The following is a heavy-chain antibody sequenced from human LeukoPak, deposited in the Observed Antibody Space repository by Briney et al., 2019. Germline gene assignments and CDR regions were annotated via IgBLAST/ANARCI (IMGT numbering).Heavy chain of an antibody. J-gene: IGHJ6*03. D-gene: IGHD2-15*01. V-gene: IGHV3-23*01. Sequence: PSETLSLTCTVSGGSISSSNYYWGWVRQAPGKGLEWVSAISGSGGSTYYADSVKGRFTISRDNSKNTLYLQMNSLRAEDTAVYFCAKDLVVVVAGYYYMDVWGKGTTVTVSS. CDR2: ISGSGGST. CDR1: GGSISSSNYY. CDR3: AKDLVVVVAGYYYMDV.